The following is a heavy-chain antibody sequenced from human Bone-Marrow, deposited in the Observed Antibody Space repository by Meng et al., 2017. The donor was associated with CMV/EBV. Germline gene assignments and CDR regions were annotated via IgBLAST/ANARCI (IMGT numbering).Heavy chain of an antibody. CDR3: ARGKRITIFGVVKDELDY. CDR1: YTFTSYY. Sequence: YTFTSYYMHWVRQAPGQGLEWMGIINPSGGSTSYAQKFQGRVTMTRDTSTSTVYMELSSLRSEDTAVYYCARGKRITIFGVVKDELDYWGQGTLVTVSS. CDR2: INPSGGST. J-gene: IGHJ4*02. D-gene: IGHD3-3*01. V-gene: IGHV1-46*01.